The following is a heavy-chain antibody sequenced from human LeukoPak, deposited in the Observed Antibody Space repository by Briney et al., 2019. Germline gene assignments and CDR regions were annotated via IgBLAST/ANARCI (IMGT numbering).Heavy chain of an antibody. CDR1: GGSISSYY. D-gene: IGHD2-2*02. Sequence: SSETLSLTCTVSGGSISSYYWSWIRQPPGKGLEWIGYIYYSGSTNYNPSLKSRVTISVDTSKNQFSLKLSSVTAADTAVYYCAGAGRDIVVVPAAIGRSGRNNWFDPWGQGTLVTVSS. CDR2: IYYSGST. V-gene: IGHV4-59*12. J-gene: IGHJ5*02. CDR3: AGAGRDIVVVPAAIGRSGRNNWFDP.